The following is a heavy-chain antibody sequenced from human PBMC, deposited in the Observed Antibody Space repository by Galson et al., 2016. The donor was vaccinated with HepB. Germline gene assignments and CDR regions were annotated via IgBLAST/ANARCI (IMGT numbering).Heavy chain of an antibody. V-gene: IGHV3-30*04. CDR1: GFTFSSYA. Sequence: SLRLSCAASGFTFSSYAMHWVRQAPGKGLEWVAVISYDETNKYYADSVKGRLTISRDNSKNTLYLQMNSLRAEDTAVYYCARVDGFGEPLYFDYWGQGTLVTVSS. CDR2: ISYDETNK. CDR3: ARVDGFGEPLYFDY. J-gene: IGHJ4*02. D-gene: IGHD3-10*01.